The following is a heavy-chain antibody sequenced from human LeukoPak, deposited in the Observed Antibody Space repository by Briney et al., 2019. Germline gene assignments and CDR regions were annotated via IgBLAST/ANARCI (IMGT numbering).Heavy chain of an antibody. J-gene: IGHJ4*02. V-gene: IGHV4-34*01. Sequence: KPSETLSLTCAVYGGSFSGYYWSWIRQPPGKGLEWIGEINHSGSTNYNPSLKSRVTISVDTSKNQFSLKLSSVTAADTAVYYCARALVAGYFDYWGQGTLVTVSS. CDR3: ARALVAGYFDY. CDR2: INHSGST. CDR1: GGSFSGYY. D-gene: IGHD6-19*01.